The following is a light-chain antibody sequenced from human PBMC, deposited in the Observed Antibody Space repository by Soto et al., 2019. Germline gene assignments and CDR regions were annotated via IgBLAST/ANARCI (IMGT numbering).Light chain of an antibody. Sequence: EIVLTQSPGTLSLSPRDRATLSCRASQSISSRNLAWYQQRPGQAPRLLIYGTSSRATGIPDRFSGSGSGTDFTLTISRLEPEDFAVYYCQQYSGFPFTFGQGTKLEVK. V-gene: IGKV3-20*01. J-gene: IGKJ2*01. CDR1: QSISSRN. CDR2: GTS. CDR3: QQYSGFPFT.